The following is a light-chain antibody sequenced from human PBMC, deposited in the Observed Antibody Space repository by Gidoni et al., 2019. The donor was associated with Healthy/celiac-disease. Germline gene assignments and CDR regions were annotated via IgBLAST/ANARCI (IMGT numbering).Light chain of an antibody. J-gene: IGKJ1*01. V-gene: IGKV3-11*01. CDR3: QQRSNWPWT. CDR1: QSVSSY. Sequence: EIVLTQSPATLSLSPGERATLSCRASQSVSSYLAWYQQKPGQAPRLLIYDASNRATGIPARFSGSGSGKDFTLTISSLEPEEFAVYYCQQRSNWPWTFGQGTKVEIK. CDR2: DAS.